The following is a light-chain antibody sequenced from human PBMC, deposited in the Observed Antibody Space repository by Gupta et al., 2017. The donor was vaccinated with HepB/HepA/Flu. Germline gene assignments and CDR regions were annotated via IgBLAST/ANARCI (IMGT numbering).Light chain of an antibody. J-gene: IGKJ4*01. CDR1: QGISNY. Sequence: DIQMAQSPSSLSASVGDRVTITCRASQGISNYLAWYQQKPGKVPKLLIYAASTLQSGVPSRFSGSGSGTXFTLTIXSMHPEDVATYYCQKYNSAALTFGXGTKVEIK. V-gene: IGKV1-27*01. CDR2: AAS. CDR3: QKYNSAALT.